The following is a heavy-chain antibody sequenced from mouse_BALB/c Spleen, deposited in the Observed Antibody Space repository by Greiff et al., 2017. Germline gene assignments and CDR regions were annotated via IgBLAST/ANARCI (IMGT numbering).Heavy chain of an antibody. Sequence: EVHLVESGGGLVQPGGSRKLSCAASGFTFSSFGMHWVRQAPEKGLEWVAYISSGSSTIYYADTVKGRFTISRDNPKNTLFLQMTSLRSEDTAMYYCATGGYGAMDYWGQGTSVTVSS. V-gene: IGHV5-17*02. CDR3: ATGGYGAMDY. CDR2: ISSGSSTI. J-gene: IGHJ4*01. CDR1: GFTFSSFG. D-gene: IGHD3-1*01.